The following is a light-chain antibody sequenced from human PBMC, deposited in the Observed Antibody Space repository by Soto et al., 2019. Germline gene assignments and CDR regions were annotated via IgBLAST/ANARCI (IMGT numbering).Light chain of an antibody. J-gene: IGKJ2*01. CDR3: QQYSSYAPYT. Sequence: DTQMTQSPSTLYASVGDTVTVTCRASQSVSGWLAWYQQKPGEAPKLLIYDASALPRGVPSRFSGRRSGTEFTLTITSLQPDDFAIYFCQQYSSYAPYTFGQGTKVDIK. CDR1: QSVSGW. V-gene: IGKV1-5*01. CDR2: DAS.